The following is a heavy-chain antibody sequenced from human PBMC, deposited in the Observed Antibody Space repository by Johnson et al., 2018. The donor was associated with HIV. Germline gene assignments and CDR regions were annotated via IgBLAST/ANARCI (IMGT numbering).Heavy chain of an antibody. D-gene: IGHD2-21*01. CDR3: AKGGGCGGDCYSGYDAFDI. J-gene: IGHJ3*02. Sequence: QVQLLESGGGVVQPGRSLRLSCAASGFSFSSYGMHWVRQAPGKGLEWVAIIWYDGSNKFYADSVKGRFTLSRDNNKNTLFLQMTSLRVEDTAVYYCAKGGGCGGDCYSGYDAFDIWGQGTMVTVSS. V-gene: IGHV3-33*06. CDR1: GFSFSSYG. CDR2: IWYDGSNK.